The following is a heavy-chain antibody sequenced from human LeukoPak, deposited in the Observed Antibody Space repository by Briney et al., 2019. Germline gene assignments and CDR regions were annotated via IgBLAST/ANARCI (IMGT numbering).Heavy chain of an antibody. CDR1: GGTFSSHA. J-gene: IGHJ6*03. CDR3: ARGLQYQLLKALRYYYMDV. D-gene: IGHD2-2*01. V-gene: IGHV1-69*05. CDR2: IIPISDTA. Sequence: GASVKVSCKASGGTFSSHAIAWVRQAPGQGPEWMGGIIPISDTADYAQKFQGRVTITTDTPTNTAFMELSRLTSDDTAVYYCARGLQYQLLKALRYYYMDVWGEGTTVTVSS.